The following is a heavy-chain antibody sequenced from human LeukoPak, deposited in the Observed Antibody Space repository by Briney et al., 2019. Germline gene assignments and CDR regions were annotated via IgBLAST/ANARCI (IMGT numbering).Heavy chain of an antibody. V-gene: IGHV1-2*02. CDR1: GYTFTGYY. CDR2: INPNSGGT. J-gene: IGHJ4*02. D-gene: IGHD3-22*01. CDR3: ARDYYYDSSGEDGD. Sequence: ASVKVSCKASGYTFTGYYMHWVRPAPGQGLAWVGWINPNSGGTNYAQKFQGRVTMTRDTSISTAYMELNKLRSDDTAVYYCARDYYYDSSGEDGDWGQGTLVTVSS.